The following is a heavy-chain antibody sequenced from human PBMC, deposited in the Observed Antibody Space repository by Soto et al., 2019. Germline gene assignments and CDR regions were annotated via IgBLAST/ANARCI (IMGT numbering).Heavy chain of an antibody. CDR3: ARDLAEFGGVIAAIDY. CDR1: GGTFSSYT. V-gene: IGHV1-69*08. Sequence: QVQLVQSGAEVKKPGSSVKVSCKASGGTFSSYTISGVRQAPGQGLEWMGRIIPILGIANYAQKFQGRVTITADKSTSTAYMELSSLRSEDTAVYYCARDLAEFGGVIAAIDYWGQGNLVTVSS. J-gene: IGHJ4*02. D-gene: IGHD3-16*02. CDR2: IIPILGIA.